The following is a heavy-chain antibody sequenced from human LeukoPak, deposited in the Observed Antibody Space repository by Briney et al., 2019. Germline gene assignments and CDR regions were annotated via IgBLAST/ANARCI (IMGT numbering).Heavy chain of an antibody. D-gene: IGHD2-15*01. V-gene: IGHV1-18*01. CDR3: ARSSVRGSALGYYYYYMDV. CDR2: ISAYNGYT. J-gene: IGHJ6*03. Sequence: ASVKVSCKASGGTFSSYAISWVRQAPGQGLEWMGWISAYNGYTNYAQKLQGRVTITTDTSTSTAYMELRSLRSDDTAVYYCARSSVRGSALGYYYYYMDVWGKGTTVTVSS. CDR1: GGTFSSYA.